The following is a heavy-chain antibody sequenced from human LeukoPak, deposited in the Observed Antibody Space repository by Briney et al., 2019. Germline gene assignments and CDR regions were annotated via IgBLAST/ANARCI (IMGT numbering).Heavy chain of an antibody. CDR2: IHTSGSV. D-gene: IGHD2-21*02. CDR3: SGEGSMTARPFVSIDY. Sequence: PSETLSLTCTVSGGSISTYYWSWVRRPAGKGLEWIGRIHTSGSVDYNPSLKSRVTMSVDTSKKQFSLTLSSVTAPDTAIDYWSGEGSMTARPFVSIDYWGQGTLVTVSS. V-gene: IGHV4-4*07. CDR1: GGSISTYY. J-gene: IGHJ4*02.